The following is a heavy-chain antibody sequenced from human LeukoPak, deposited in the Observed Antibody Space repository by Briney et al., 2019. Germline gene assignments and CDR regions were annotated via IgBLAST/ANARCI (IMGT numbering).Heavy chain of an antibody. V-gene: IGHV1-3*01. CDR1: GYTFTNYV. J-gene: IGHJ4*02. Sequence: ASVSVSSEASGYTFTNYVIHWVGQAPGQRGEGMGWINAGNGETKYSHNLQGRGTITRDTTASTAYMEMSSLTSEDTALYYCARDDCGDTCYPGGYWGQGTLVTVSS. D-gene: IGHD2-21*01. CDR2: INAGNGET. CDR3: ARDDCGDTCYPGGY.